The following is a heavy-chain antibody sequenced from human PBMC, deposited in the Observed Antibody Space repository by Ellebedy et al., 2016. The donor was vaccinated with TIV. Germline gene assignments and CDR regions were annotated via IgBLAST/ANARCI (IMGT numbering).Heavy chain of an antibody. D-gene: IGHD4-17*01. CDR3: AGYGDQQAYFDY. V-gene: IGHV4-34*01. CDR2: INHSGST. Sequence: SETLSLTXAVYGGSFSGYYWSWIRQPPGKGLEWIGEINHSGSTNYNPSLKSRVTISVDKSKNQFSLKLSSVTAADTAVYYCAGYGDQQAYFDYWGQGTLVTVSS. CDR1: GGSFSGYY. J-gene: IGHJ4*02.